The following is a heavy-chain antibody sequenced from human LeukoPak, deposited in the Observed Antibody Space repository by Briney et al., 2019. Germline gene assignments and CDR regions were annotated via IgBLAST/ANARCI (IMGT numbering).Heavy chain of an antibody. V-gene: IGHV1-2*04. CDR1: GYTFTGYY. Sequence: ASVKVSCKASGYTFTGYYMHWVRQAPGQGLEWMGWINPNSGGTNYAQKFQGWVTMTRDTSISTAYMELSRLRSDDTAVYYCARLGEVTGTINWFDPWGQGTLVTVSS. CDR2: INPNSGGT. CDR3: ARLGEVTGTINWFDP. J-gene: IGHJ5*02. D-gene: IGHD1-7*01.